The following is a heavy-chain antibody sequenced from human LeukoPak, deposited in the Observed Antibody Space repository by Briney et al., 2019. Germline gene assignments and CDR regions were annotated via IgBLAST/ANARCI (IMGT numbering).Heavy chain of an antibody. J-gene: IGHJ6*02. CDR2: ISAYNGNT. Sequence: ASVKVSCKASGYTFTSYGISWVRQAPGQGLEWMGWISAYNGNTNYAQKLQGRVTMTTDTSTSTAYMELRSLRSDDTAVYYCARLRSDYDLSTGYTLGYYYGMDVWGQGIMVAVSS. V-gene: IGHV1-18*01. CDR3: ARLRSDYDLSTGYTLGYYYGMDV. D-gene: IGHD3-9*01. CDR1: GYTFTSYG.